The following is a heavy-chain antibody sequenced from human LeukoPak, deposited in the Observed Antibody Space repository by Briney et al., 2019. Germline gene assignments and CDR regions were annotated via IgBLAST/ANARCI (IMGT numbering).Heavy chain of an antibody. CDR3: ARERNCSSTSCYFPYYYGMGV. V-gene: IGHV4-34*01. CDR2: INHSGST. D-gene: IGHD2-2*01. Sequence: SETLSLTCAVYGGSFSGYYWSWIRQPPGKGLEWIGEINHSGSTNYNPSLKSRVTISVDTSKNQFSLKLSSVTAADTAVYYCARERNCSSTSCYFPYYYGMGVWGKGTTVTVSS. J-gene: IGHJ6*04. CDR1: GGSFSGYY.